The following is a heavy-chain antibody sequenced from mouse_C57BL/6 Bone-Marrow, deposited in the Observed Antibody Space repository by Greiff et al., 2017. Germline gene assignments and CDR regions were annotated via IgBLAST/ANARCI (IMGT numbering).Heavy chain of an antibody. V-gene: IGHV1-50*01. Sequence: QVHVKQPGAELVKPGASVKLSCKASGYTFTSYWMQWVKQRPGQGLEWIGEIDPSDSYTNYNQKFKGKATLTVDTSSSTAYMQLSSLTSEDSAVYYCARPLDSSGYVWFAYWGQGTLVTVSA. CDR3: ARPLDSSGYVWFAY. CDR1: GYTFTSYW. CDR2: IDPSDSYT. J-gene: IGHJ3*01. D-gene: IGHD3-2*02.